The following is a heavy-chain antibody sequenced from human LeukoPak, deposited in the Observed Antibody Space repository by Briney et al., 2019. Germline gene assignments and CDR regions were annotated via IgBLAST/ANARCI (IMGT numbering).Heavy chain of an antibody. CDR2: INPSGGST. D-gene: IGHD3-22*01. V-gene: IGHV1-46*01. J-gene: IGHJ4*02. CDR3: ARGLANDGVARVVVTKSAYFDY. CDR1: GYTFTSYY. Sequence: ASVKVSCKASGYTFTSYYMHWVRQAPGQGLEWMGIINPSGGSTSYAQKFQGRVTMTRDMSTSTVYMELSSLRSEDTAVYYCARGLANDGVARVVVTKSAYFDYWGQETLVTVSS.